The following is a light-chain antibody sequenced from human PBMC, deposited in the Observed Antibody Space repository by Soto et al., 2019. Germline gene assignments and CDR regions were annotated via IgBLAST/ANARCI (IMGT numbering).Light chain of an antibody. J-gene: IGKJ1*01. V-gene: IGKV3-20*01. Sequence: EIVSTQSPGTLSLSPGERATLSCRASQTITGNNLAWYQQKRGQAPRLLIYAASRRATGIPVRFSGSGSGTDFTLTISRLEPEDFARYFCQQYSAPSWTFGQGTKVDIK. CDR3: QQYSAPSWT. CDR1: QTITGNN. CDR2: AAS.